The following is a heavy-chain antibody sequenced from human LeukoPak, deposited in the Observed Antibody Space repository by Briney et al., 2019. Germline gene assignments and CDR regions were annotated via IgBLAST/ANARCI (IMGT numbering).Heavy chain of an antibody. D-gene: IGHD3-10*01. Sequence: PGASLRLSCAASGFTFSSYAMSWVRQAPGKGLEWVSAISGSGGSTYYADSVKGRFTISRDNSKNTLYLQMNSLRAEDTAVYYCARGRGYGSGSYYGMDVWGQGTTVTVSS. V-gene: IGHV3-23*01. CDR3: ARGRGYGSGSYYGMDV. CDR2: ISGSGGST. J-gene: IGHJ6*02. CDR1: GFTFSSYA.